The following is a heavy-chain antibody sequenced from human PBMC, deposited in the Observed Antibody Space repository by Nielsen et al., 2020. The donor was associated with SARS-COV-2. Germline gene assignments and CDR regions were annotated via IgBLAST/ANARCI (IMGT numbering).Heavy chain of an antibody. V-gene: IGHV3-11*03. CDR3: AKNRRDYGDYGDFDY. Sequence: GGSLRLSCAASGFSFRDSYMSWIRQAPGKGLEWISYISSSSAYTNYADSLKGRFTISRDNAKNSLYLQMNSLRVEDTAVYYCAKNRRDYGDYGDFDYWGQGILVTVAS. J-gene: IGHJ4*02. CDR1: GFSFRDSY. CDR2: ISSSSAYT. D-gene: IGHD4-17*01.